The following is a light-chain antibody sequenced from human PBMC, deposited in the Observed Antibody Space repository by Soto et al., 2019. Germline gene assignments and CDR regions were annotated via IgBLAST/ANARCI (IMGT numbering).Light chain of an antibody. CDR3: CSYARNRDVL. V-gene: IGLV2-23*01. CDR1: SSDVGSFNL. J-gene: IGLJ3*02. CDR2: EAT. Sequence: QSALTQPASVSGSPGQSITISCTGTSSDVGSFNLVSWYQQHPGKAPQLMIYEATKRPSGVSNRFSGSKSGNTASLTISGLQAEDEADYYCCSYARNRDVLFGGGTQLTVL.